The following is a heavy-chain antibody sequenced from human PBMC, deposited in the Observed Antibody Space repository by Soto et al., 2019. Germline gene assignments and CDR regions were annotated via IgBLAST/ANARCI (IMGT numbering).Heavy chain of an antibody. J-gene: IGHJ6*02. D-gene: IGHD6-13*01. V-gene: IGHV1-18*01. CDR2: ISAYNGNT. CDR1: GYTFTSYG. CDR3: AREPSDSSSWYTPVHYYYGMDV. Sequence: QVQLVQSGAEVKKPGASVKVSCKASGYTFTSYGISWVRQAPGQGLEWMGWISAYNGNTNYAQKLQGRVTMTTDTSTSTAYMELRSLRSDDTAVYYCAREPSDSSSWYTPVHYYYGMDVWGQGTTFTVSS.